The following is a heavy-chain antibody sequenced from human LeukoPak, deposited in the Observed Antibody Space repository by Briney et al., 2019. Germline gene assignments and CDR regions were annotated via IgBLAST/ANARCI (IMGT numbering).Heavy chain of an antibody. CDR1: GGSISSSSYY. J-gene: IGHJ3*02. D-gene: IGHD2-15*01. CDR2: IYYSGST. V-gene: IGHV4-39*01. CDR3: ARHTCSGGSCYIDI. Sequence: PSETLSLTCNVSGGSISSSSYYWGWIRQPPGKGLEWIGSIYYSGSTYYNPSLKSRVTISVDTSKNQFSLKLSSVTAADTAVYYCARHTCSGGSCYIDIWGQGTMVTVSS.